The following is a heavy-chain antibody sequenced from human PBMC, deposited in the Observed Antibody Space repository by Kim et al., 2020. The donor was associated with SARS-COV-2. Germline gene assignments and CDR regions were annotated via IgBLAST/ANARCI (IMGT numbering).Heavy chain of an antibody. Sequence: GGSLRLSCAASGFTFSSYAMHWVRQAPGKGLEWVAVISYDGSNKYYADSVKGRFTISRDNSKNTLYLQMNSLRAEDTAVYYCARDQGWWVGELYGPDYWG. CDR3: ARDQGWWVGELYGPDY. J-gene: IGHJ4*01. D-gene: IGHD3-10*01. CDR1: GFTFSSYA. V-gene: IGHV3-30*04. CDR2: ISYDGSNK.